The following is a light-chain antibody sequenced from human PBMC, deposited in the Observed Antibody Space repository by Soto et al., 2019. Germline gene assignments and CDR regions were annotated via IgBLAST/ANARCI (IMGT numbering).Light chain of an antibody. CDR3: AAWNDSLTGLL. CDR1: SFNIGRNP. V-gene: IGLV1-44*01. J-gene: IGLJ2*01. Sequence: QAVVTQPPSASGTPGQRVTISCSGSSFNIGRNPVNWYQQFPGTAPKLLIYFNTQRPSGVPDRFSGSKSGTSASLAISGLQSEDEADYYCAAWNDSLTGLLIGGGTKLTVL. CDR2: FNT.